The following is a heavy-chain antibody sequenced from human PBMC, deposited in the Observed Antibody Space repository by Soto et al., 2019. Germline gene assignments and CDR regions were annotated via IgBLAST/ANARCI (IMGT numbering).Heavy chain of an antibody. D-gene: IGHD3-22*01. CDR1: GFTFSSYD. CDR2: IGTAGDT. Sequence: PGGSLRLSCAASGFTFSSYDMHWVRQATGKGLEWVSAIGTAGDTYYPGSVKGRFTISRENAKNSLYLQMNSLRAEDTAVYYCARDPAPTYYYDSSGYYSDYWGQGTLVTVSS. CDR3: ARDPAPTYYYDSSGYYSDY. V-gene: IGHV3-13*04. J-gene: IGHJ4*02.